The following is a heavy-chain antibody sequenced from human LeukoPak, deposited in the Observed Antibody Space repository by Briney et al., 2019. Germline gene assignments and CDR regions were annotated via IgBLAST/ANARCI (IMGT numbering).Heavy chain of an antibody. Sequence: SQTLSLTYTVSGGSISRYYWSWIRQPPGKELEWIGYLYYHENTNYNPSLKSRVTISVDTSKNQFCLKLSSVTAADTAVYYCARGAASGSGSYYTSLDYWGQGALVTVSS. V-gene: IGHV4-59*01. J-gene: IGHJ4*02. D-gene: IGHD1-26*01. CDR1: GGSISRYY. CDR3: ARGAASGSGSYYTSLDY. CDR2: LYYHENT.